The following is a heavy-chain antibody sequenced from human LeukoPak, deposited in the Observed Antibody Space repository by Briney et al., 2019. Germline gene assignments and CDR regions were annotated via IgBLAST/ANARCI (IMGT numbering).Heavy chain of an antibody. CDR1: GGSFSGYY. V-gene: IGHV4-34*01. D-gene: IGHD3-10*01. CDR2: INHSGST. Sequence: PSETLSLTCAVYGGSFSGYYWGWIRQPPGKGLEWIGEINHSGSTNYNPSLKSRVTISVDTSKNQFSLKLSSVTAADTAVYYCALKRGRHAFDIWGQGTMVTVSS. J-gene: IGHJ3*02. CDR3: ALKRGRHAFDI.